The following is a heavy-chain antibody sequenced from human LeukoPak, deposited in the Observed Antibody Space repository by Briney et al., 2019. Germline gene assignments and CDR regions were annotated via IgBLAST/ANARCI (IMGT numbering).Heavy chain of an antibody. J-gene: IGHJ4*02. D-gene: IGHD3-10*01. CDR2: INWNAGSA. CDR3: GRGGSGSYGDYFAS. CDR1: GFNFDDYG. V-gene: IGHV3-20*04. Sequence: GGSLRLSCAASGFNFDDYGMSWVRQAPGKGLEWVSGINWNAGSAGYAASVKGRFTISRDSTKNSLYLQMNSLRAEDTALYYCGRGGSGSYGDYFASWGQGTLVTVSS.